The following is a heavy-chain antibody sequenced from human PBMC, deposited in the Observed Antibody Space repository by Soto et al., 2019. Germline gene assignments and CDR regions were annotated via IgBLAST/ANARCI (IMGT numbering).Heavy chain of an antibody. CDR3: AGLPPNTGATEAAGYYYYGMDV. D-gene: IGHD1-26*01. CDR1: GGSFSGYY. V-gene: IGHV4-34*01. J-gene: IGHJ6*02. CDR2: INHSGST. Sequence: SETLSLTCAVYGGSFSGYYWSWIRQPPGKGLEWIREINHSGSTNYNPSLKSRVTISVDTSKNQFSLKLSSVTAADTAVYYCAGLPPNTGATEAAGYYYYGMDVWGQGTTVTVSS.